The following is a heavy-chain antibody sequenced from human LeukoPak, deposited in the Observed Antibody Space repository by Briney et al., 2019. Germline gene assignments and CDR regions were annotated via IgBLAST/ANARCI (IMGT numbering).Heavy chain of an antibody. CDR1: GFTFDDYA. Sequence: GGSLRLSCAASGFTFDDYAMHWVRQAPGKGLEWVSGISWNSGSIGYADSVKGRFTISRDNAKNSLYLQMNSLRAEDTALYYCAKFWGYSSSWYPDYWGQGTLVTVSS. CDR2: ISWNSGSI. D-gene: IGHD6-13*01. V-gene: IGHV3-9*01. J-gene: IGHJ4*02. CDR3: AKFWGYSSSWYPDY.